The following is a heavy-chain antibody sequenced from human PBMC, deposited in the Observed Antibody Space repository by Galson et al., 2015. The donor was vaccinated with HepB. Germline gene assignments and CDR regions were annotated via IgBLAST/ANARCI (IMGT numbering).Heavy chain of an antibody. CDR2: IRSKSDGGTG. Sequence: SLRLSCAASGFTFNIAWMSWVRQAPGKGLEWVGRIRSKSDGGTGDYAAPVKGRFTISRDDSKNTLYLQMNSLKPEDTAVYYCVREEVVVAAASADWGPGTLVTVSA. J-gene: IGHJ4*02. V-gene: IGHV3-15*01. D-gene: IGHD2-15*01. CDR1: GFTFNIAW. CDR3: VREEVVVAAASAD.